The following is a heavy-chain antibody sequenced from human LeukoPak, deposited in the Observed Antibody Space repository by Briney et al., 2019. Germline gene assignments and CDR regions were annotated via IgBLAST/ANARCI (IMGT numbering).Heavy chain of an antibody. CDR2: INPNSGGT. CDR3: ARDGEGYDFWSGYYRHYFDY. Sequence: ASVKVSCKASGYTFTGYYMHWVRQAPGQGLEWMGWINPNSGGTNYAQRFQGRVTMTRDTSISTAYMELSRLRSDDTAVYYCARDGEGYDFWSGYYRHYFDYWGQGTLVTVSS. CDR1: GYTFTGYY. V-gene: IGHV1-2*02. J-gene: IGHJ4*02. D-gene: IGHD3-3*01.